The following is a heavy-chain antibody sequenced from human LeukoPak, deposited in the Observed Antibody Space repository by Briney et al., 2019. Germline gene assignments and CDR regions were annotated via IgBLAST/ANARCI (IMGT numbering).Heavy chain of an antibody. Sequence: SETLPLTCAVYGGSFSGYYWSWIRQPPGKGLEWIGEINHSGSTNYNPSLKSRVTIPVDTSKNQFSLKLSSMTAADTAVYYCARGSVSGVTSWGQGTLVTVSS. CDR1: GGSFSGYY. CDR3: ARGSVSGVTS. V-gene: IGHV4-34*01. CDR2: INHSGST. J-gene: IGHJ5*02. D-gene: IGHD3-16*01.